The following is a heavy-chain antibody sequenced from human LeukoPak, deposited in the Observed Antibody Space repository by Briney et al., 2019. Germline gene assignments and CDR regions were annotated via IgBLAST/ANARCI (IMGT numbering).Heavy chain of an antibody. V-gene: IGHV1-2*06. D-gene: IGHD2-15*01. J-gene: IGHJ5*02. CDR2: INPNSGGT. CDR1: GYTLTAYY. Sequence: ASVKVSCKASGYTLTAYYIYWVRQAPGQGLEWMGRINPNSGGTDYAQNFQGRVTMTRDTSISTAYMELSRLRSDDTAVYYCARGYCTGGTCYLVENWLDPWGQGTLVTVSS. CDR3: ARGYCTGGTCYLVENWLDP.